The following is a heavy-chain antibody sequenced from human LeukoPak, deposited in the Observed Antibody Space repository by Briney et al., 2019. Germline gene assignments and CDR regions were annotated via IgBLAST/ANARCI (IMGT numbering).Heavy chain of an antibody. D-gene: IGHD2-15*01. Sequence: SETLSLTCTVSGGSISSYYWSWIRQPPGKGLEWIGYIYYSGSTNYNPSLKSRVTISVDTSKNQFSLKLSSVTAADTAVYYCARGYCSGGSCFEFGYWGQGTLVTVSS. CDR3: ARGYCSGGSCFEFGY. CDR1: GGSISSYY. J-gene: IGHJ4*02. CDR2: IYYSGST. V-gene: IGHV4-59*08.